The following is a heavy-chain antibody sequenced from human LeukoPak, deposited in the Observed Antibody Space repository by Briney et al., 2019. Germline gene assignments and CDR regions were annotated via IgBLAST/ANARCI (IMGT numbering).Heavy chain of an antibody. Sequence: GGSLRLSCAASGFTVSSNYMSWVRQAPGKGLEWVSVIYSGGSTYYADPVKGRFTISRDNSKNTLYLQMNSLRAEDTAVYYCAREGRDGYSFDYWGQGTLVTVSS. J-gene: IGHJ4*02. CDR2: IYSGGST. V-gene: IGHV3-66*01. CDR3: AREGRDGYSFDY. CDR1: GFTVSSNY. D-gene: IGHD5-24*01.